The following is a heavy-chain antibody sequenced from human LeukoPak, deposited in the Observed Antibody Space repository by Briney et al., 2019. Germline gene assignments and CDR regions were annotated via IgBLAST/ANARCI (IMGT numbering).Heavy chain of an antibody. V-gene: IGHV1-24*01. CDR3: ATRQWLVLEAFDI. CDR2: FDPEDGET. J-gene: IGHJ3*02. Sequence: ASVKVSCKVSGYTLTELSMHWVRQAPGKGLEWMGGFDPEDGETIYAQKFRSRVTMTEDTSTDTAYMELSSLRSEDTAVYYCATRQWLVLEAFDIWGQGTMVTVSS. CDR1: GYTLTELS. D-gene: IGHD6-19*01.